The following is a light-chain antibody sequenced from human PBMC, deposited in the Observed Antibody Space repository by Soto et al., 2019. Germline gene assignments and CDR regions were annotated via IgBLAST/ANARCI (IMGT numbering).Light chain of an antibody. J-gene: IGKJ1*01. V-gene: IGKV1-39*01. Sequence: DIQMTQSPSSLSASVGDRVTITCRTSQSITAFLNWYQQKPGKAPTLLIYSTSTLQSGVPSRFSGSGSGTDFTLTITGLLPEDFATYYCQQSYSSPWTFGEGTKVEI. CDR3: QQSYSSPWT. CDR2: STS. CDR1: QSITAF.